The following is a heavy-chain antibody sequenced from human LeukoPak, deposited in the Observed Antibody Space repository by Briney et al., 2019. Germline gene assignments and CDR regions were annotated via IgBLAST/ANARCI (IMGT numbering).Heavy chain of an antibody. J-gene: IGHJ4*02. Sequence: SVKVSCKASGYTFTGYYMHWVRQAPGQGLEWMGWINPNSGGTNYAQKFQGRVTMTRDTSISTAYMELSRLRSDDTAVYYCARVRYPIPTNYYDSSGYIRGPFDYWGQGTLVTVSS. CDR1: GYTFTGYY. CDR2: INPNSGGT. V-gene: IGHV1-2*02. D-gene: IGHD3-22*01. CDR3: ARVRYPIPTNYYDSSGYIRGPFDY.